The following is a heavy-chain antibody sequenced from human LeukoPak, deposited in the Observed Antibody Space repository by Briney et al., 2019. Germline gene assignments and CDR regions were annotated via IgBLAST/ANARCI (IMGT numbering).Heavy chain of an antibody. CDR3: ARNSSPYYYYYYMDA. Sequence: SETLSLTCAVYGGSFSGYYWSWIRQPPGKGLEWIGEINHSGSTNYNPSLKSRVTISVGTSKNQFSLKLSSVTAADTAVYYCARNSSPYYYYYYMDAWGKGTTVTVSS. CDR2: INHSGST. D-gene: IGHD4-23*01. J-gene: IGHJ6*03. V-gene: IGHV4-34*01. CDR1: GGSFSGYY.